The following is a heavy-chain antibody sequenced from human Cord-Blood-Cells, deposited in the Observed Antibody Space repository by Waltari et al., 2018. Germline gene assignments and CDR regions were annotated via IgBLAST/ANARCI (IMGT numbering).Heavy chain of an antibody. CDR3: ARSIKRYYYGMDV. D-gene: IGHD3-3*02. CDR1: GFTFSSYS. V-gene: IGHV3-21*01. CDR2: ISSSSSYI. J-gene: IGHJ6*02. Sequence: EVQLVESGGGLVKPGGSLRLSCAASGFTFSSYSMNWDRQAPGKGLEWVSSISSSSSYIYYADSVKGRFTISRDNAKNSLYLQMNSLRAEDTAVYYCARSIKRYYYGMDVWGQGTTVTVSS.